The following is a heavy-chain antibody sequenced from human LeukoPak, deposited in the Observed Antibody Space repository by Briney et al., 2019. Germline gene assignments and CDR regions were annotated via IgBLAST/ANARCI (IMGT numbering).Heavy chain of an antibody. J-gene: IGHJ6*02. Sequence: GASVKVSCKASGYTFTSYDINWVRQATGQGLEWMGWMNPNSGNTGYAQKFQGRVTMTRNTSISTAYMELSSLRSEDTAVYYCARGLGGRWLVFSYYYYGMDVWGQGTTVTVSS. D-gene: IGHD6-19*01. CDR2: MNPNSGNT. V-gene: IGHV1-8*01. CDR1: GYTFTSYD. CDR3: ARGLGGRWLVFSYYYYGMDV.